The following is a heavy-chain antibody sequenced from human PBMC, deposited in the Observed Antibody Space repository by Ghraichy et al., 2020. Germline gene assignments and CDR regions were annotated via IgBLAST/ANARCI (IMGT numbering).Heavy chain of an antibody. V-gene: IGHV3-21*01. CDR1: GFTFSSYS. CDR3: ARDLSGGVIVFDY. D-gene: IGHD3-16*02. J-gene: IGHJ4*02. CDR2: ISSSSGYI. Sequence: GSLRLSCAASGFTFSSYSMNWVRQAPGKGLEWVSSISSSSGYIYYADSVKGRFTISRDNAKNSLYLQMNSLRAEDTSVYYCARDLSGGVIVFDYWGQGTLVTVSS.